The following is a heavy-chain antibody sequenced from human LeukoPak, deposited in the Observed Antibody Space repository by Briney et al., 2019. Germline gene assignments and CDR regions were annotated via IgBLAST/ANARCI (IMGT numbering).Heavy chain of an antibody. Sequence: SETLSLTCAVYGGSFSGYYWSWIRQPPGKGLEWIGEINHSGSTNYNPPLKSRVTISVDTSKNQFSLKLSSVTAADTAVYYCARATQAGVWPISWGQGTLVTVSS. J-gene: IGHJ4*02. D-gene: IGHD2-8*01. V-gene: IGHV4-34*01. CDR3: ARATQAGVWPIS. CDR1: GGSFSGYY. CDR2: INHSGST.